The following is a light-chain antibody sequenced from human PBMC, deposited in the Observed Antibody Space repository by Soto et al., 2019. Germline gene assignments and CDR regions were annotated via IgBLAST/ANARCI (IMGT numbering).Light chain of an antibody. J-gene: IGKJ1*01. Sequence: DIQMTQSPSSVSASVGDRVTITCRASQPISSWLAWYQQKPGEAPKLLIFAASTLQSGVPSRFSGIGAGTHFTLTISSLQPEDSAIYYCQLANSFPTFGRGTRVDLK. CDR3: QLANSFPT. V-gene: IGKV1-12*01. CDR1: QPISSW. CDR2: AAS.